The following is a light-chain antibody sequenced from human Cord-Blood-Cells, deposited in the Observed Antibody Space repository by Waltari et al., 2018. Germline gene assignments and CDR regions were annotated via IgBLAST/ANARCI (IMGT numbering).Light chain of an antibody. CDR3: QQYNNWAWT. Sequence: EIVMTQSPATVSVSPEERATLSCRARQSVRSNLAWYQQKPGQAPRLLIYGASTRATGIQARFSGSGCGTELTLTIRSLQSEDVAVYYCQQYNNWAWTFGQGNKEEI. V-gene: IGKV3-15*01. J-gene: IGKJ1*01. CDR2: GAS. CDR1: QSVRSN.